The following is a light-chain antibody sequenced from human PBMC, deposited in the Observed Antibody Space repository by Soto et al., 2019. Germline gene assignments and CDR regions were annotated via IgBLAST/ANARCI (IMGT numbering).Light chain of an antibody. J-gene: IGKJ4*01. Sequence: EIVMTQSPSTLSVSAGERATLSWGASQSVSINLAWYQQKPGQAPSLLIYGASTRATGTPARFSGSGSGTEFTLTISSLQSEDFAVYYCQQYIRWPLTFGGGTKVDI. CDR3: QQYIRWPLT. V-gene: IGKV3-15*01. CDR1: QSVSIN. CDR2: GAS.